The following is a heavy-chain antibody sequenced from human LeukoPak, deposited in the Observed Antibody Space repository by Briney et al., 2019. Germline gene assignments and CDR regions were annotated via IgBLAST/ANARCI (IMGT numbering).Heavy chain of an antibody. Sequence: GGSLRLSCAASGLTFSSYAMTWVRQAPGKGLEWVSTISSSGGTTHYADSVKGRFTISRDNSKYTLYLQMNSLRAEDTAIYYCARSDLGPNYYYGLDVWGQGTTVTVSS. CDR3: ARSDLGPNYYYGLDV. D-gene: IGHD2-21*01. CDR2: ISSSGGTT. CDR1: GLTFSSYA. J-gene: IGHJ6*02. V-gene: IGHV3-23*01.